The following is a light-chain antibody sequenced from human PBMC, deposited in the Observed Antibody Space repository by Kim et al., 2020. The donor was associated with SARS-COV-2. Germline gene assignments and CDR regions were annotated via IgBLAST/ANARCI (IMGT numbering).Light chain of an antibody. J-gene: IGLJ1*01. V-gene: IGLV2-14*03. CDR3: ISWTTTGVCV. CDR2: DAS. Sequence: GQSITITCTGTASDVGANNHVSWYQQHPAPAPKLVFYDASRRPSGVSSRFAGSKAGNTASLTISGLPPEDEADYFCISWTTTGVCVFGTGTKVTVL. CDR1: ASDVGANNH.